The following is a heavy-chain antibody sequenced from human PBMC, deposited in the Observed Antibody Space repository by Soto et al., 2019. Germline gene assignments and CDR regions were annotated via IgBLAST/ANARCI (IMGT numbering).Heavy chain of an antibody. CDR1: GTSISSYF. J-gene: IGHJ5*02. CDR2: ISTSGTT. Sequence: XETLSLTCTVSGTSISSYFWTWMRQPAGKGLDWIGRISTSGTTNYNPSLKSRVTMSVDTSKNHFSLNLSSVTAADTAVYYCAREAGPDRWFDPWGQGTLVTVSS. CDR3: AREAGPDRWFDP. D-gene: IGHD6-19*01. V-gene: IGHV4-4*07.